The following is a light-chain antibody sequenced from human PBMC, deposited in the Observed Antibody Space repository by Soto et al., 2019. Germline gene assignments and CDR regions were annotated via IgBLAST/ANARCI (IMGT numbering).Light chain of an antibody. J-gene: IGKJ4*01. CDR3: QQYDSSPVT. V-gene: IGKV3-20*01. Sequence: EIVLTQSPGTLSLSRGERATLSCRASQSVSSNYLAWYQQKPGQAPRLIIYGASFRATGIPDRFSGSGSGTDFTLAITRLEPEDSAVYYCQQYDSSPVTFGGGTKVDI. CDR2: GAS. CDR1: QSVSSNY.